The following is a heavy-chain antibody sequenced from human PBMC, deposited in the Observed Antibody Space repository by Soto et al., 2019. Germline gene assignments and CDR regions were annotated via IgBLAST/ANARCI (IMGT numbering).Heavy chain of an antibody. V-gene: IGHV3-33*01. CDR2: IWHDGSNK. J-gene: IGHJ4*02. CDR1: GFTFNTHG. Sequence: QVQLVESGGGVVQPGRSLRLSCAASGFTFNTHGMHWVRQAPGKGLEWVAVIWHDGSNKKYGDSVKGRFTISRDDSKNMRYLQMNSRRVEDTAVYYCVGYHSSGYYYWGQGTLVTVSS. D-gene: IGHD5-12*01. CDR3: VGYHSSGYYY.